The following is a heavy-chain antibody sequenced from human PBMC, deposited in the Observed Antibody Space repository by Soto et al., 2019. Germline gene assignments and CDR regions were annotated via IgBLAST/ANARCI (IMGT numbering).Heavy chain of an antibody. D-gene: IGHD3-22*01. CDR2: INPSGGST. Sequence: ASVKVSCKASGYTFTSYYMHWVRQAPGQGLEWMGIINPSGGSTSYALKFQGRVTMTRDTSTSTAYMELNSLRSEDTAVYYCATRVVITTGADYWGQGTLVTVSS. V-gene: IGHV1-46*01. J-gene: IGHJ4*02. CDR1: GYTFTSYY. CDR3: ATRVVITTGADY.